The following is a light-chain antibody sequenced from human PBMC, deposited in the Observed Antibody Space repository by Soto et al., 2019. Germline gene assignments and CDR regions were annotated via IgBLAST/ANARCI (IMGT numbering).Light chain of an antibody. CDR1: SSNIGAGYE. Sequence: QSVLTQPPSVSGAPGQRVTISCTGSSSNIGAGYEVHWYQQLPGTAPKLLIYGNIYRPSGVPDRFSGSKSGNTASLTISGLQAEDEADYYCSSYTSSSTPLFGGGTKLTVL. J-gene: IGLJ2*01. CDR2: GNI. CDR3: SSYTSSSTPL. V-gene: IGLV1-40*01.